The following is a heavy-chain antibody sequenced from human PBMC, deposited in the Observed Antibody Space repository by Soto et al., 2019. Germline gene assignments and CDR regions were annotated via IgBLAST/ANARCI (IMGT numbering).Heavy chain of an antibody. CDR2: ISAYNGNT. Sequence: QVQLVQSGAEVKKPGASVKVSCKASGYTFTSYGISWVRQAPGQGLEWMGWISAYNGNTNYAQKLQGRVTMTTDTSTSTAYMELRSLRSEDTAVYYCARCLWGDCSSTSCRYYYYYYMDVWGKGTTVTVSS. J-gene: IGHJ6*03. V-gene: IGHV1-18*01. CDR1: GYTFTSYG. CDR3: ARCLWGDCSSTSCRYYYYYYMDV. D-gene: IGHD2-2*01.